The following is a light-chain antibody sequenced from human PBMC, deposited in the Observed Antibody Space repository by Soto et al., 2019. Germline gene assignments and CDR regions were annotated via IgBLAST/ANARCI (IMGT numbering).Light chain of an antibody. J-gene: IGLJ1*01. Sequence: QSALTQPPSVSGSPGRSLTISCSGTSSDIGLYNRVSWYQQSPGTAPKLMIYDVSNRPSGVPDRFSVSRSGNTASLTISGLQPEDEADYYCCSYTNDNTYVFGTGTKVTVL. V-gene: IGLV2-18*02. CDR1: SSDIGLYNR. CDR2: DVS. CDR3: CSYTNDNTYV.